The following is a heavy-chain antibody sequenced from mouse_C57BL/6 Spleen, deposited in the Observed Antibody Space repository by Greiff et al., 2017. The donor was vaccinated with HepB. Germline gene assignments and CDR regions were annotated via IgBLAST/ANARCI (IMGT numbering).Heavy chain of an antibody. CDR3: ARSSIYDGYRFAY. CDR2: INPSNGGT. D-gene: IGHD2-3*01. CDR1: GYTFTSYW. J-gene: IGHJ3*01. V-gene: IGHV1-53*01. Sequence: VQLQQSGTELVKPGASVKLSCKASGYTFTSYWMHWVKQRPGQGLEWIGNINPSNGGTNYNEKFKSKATLTVDKSSSTAYMQLSSLTSEDSAVYYCARSSIYDGYRFAYWGQGTLVTVSA.